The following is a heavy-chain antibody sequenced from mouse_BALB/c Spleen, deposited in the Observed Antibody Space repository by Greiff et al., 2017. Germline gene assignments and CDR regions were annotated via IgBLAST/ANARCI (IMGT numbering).Heavy chain of an antibody. J-gene: IGHJ4*01. Sequence: VMLVESGAELVRPGTSVKISCKASGYTFTNYWLGWVKQRPGHGLEWIGDIYPGGGYTNYNEKFKGKATLTADTSSSTAYMQLSSLTSEDSAVYFCARRTTVVAGNYAMDYWGQGTSVTVSS. CDR1: GYTFTNYW. D-gene: IGHD1-1*01. V-gene: IGHV1-63*02. CDR2: IYPGGGYT. CDR3: ARRTTVVAGNYAMDY.